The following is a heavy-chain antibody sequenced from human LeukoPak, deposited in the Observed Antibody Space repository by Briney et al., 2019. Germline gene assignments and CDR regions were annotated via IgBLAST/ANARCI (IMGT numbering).Heavy chain of an antibody. CDR2: IYDSGNT. J-gene: IGHJ6*02. CDR3: ARGRSNYYGMDV. D-gene: IGHD3-10*01. CDR1: GGSISGYY. V-gene: IGHV4-59*01. Sequence: SETLSLTCTVSGGSISGYYWSWIRQPPGKGLEWIGYIYDSGNTNYSPSLKSRVTMSVDTSKNLFSLKVSSVTAADTAVYYCARGRSNYYGMDVWGQGTTVTVSS.